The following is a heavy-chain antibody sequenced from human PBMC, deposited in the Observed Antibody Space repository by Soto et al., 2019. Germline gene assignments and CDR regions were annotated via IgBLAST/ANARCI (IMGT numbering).Heavy chain of an antibody. CDR1: GFTFSNYG. CDR3: AKEGRLTRGVIFDY. Sequence: GGSLRLSCAASGFTFSNYGMHWVRQAPGKGLEWVAVISDDGTKKYFADSMKGRFTISRDNSKNTLFLQMNSLRPEDTAIYYYAKEGRLTRGVIFDYWGQGSLVTVSS. D-gene: IGHD3-10*01. CDR2: ISDDGTKK. V-gene: IGHV3-30*18. J-gene: IGHJ4*02.